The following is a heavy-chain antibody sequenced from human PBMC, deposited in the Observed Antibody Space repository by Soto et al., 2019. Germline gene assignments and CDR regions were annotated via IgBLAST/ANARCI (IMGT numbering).Heavy chain of an antibody. V-gene: IGHV3-11*06. D-gene: IGHD3-22*01. J-gene: IGHJ4*02. CDR2: ISSSSSYT. Sequence: PGGSLRLSCAASGFTFSDYYMSWIRQAPGKGLEWVSYISSSSSYTNYADSVKGRFTISRDNAKSSLYLQMNSLRAEDTAVYYCARDDRTYYYDSSGYYQESYFDYWGQGTLVTVSS. CDR3: ARDDRTYYYDSSGYYQESYFDY. CDR1: GFTFSDYY.